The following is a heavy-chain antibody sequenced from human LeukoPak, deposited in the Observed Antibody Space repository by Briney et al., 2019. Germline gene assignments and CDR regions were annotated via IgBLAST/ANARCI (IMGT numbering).Heavy chain of an antibody. D-gene: IGHD3-10*01. Sequence: KFQGRVTITADESTSTAYMELSSLRSEDTAVYYCARVPMVRGVMRANWFDPWGQGTLVTVSS. J-gene: IGHJ5*02. CDR3: ARVPMVRGVMRANWFDP. V-gene: IGHV1-69*01.